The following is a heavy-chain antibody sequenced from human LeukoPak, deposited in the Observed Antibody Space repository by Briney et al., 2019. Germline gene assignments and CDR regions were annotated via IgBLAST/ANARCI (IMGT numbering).Heavy chain of an antibody. D-gene: IGHD2-8*02. CDR2: ISSSGSTI. Sequence: GGSLRLSCAASGFTFSDYYMSWIRQAPGKGLERVSYISSSGSTIYYADSVKGRFTISRDNAKNSLYLQMNSLRAEDTAVYYCAREYWPYYFDHWGQGTLVTVSS. CDR1: GFTFSDYY. J-gene: IGHJ4*02. CDR3: AREYWPYYFDH. V-gene: IGHV3-11*04.